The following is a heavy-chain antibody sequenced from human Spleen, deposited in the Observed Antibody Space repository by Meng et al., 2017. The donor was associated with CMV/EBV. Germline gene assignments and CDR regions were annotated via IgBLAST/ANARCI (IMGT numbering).Heavy chain of an antibody. D-gene: IGHD1-1*01. CDR1: GFIFSDHY. V-gene: IGHV3-72*01. CDR3: VRGYNSFDS. J-gene: IGHJ4*02. Sequence: LSLTCAASGFIFSDHYLDWVRQTPGKGLEWVGRSRNKANRYTTEYAASVKGRFTVSRDESKNSLYLQMNSLKTEDTAVYYCVRGYNSFDSWGQGTLVTVS. CDR2: SRNKANRYTT.